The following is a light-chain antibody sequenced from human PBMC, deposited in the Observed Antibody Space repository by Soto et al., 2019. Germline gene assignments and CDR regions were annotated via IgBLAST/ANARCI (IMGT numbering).Light chain of an antibody. CDR3: QQYNNWPPIT. Sequence: EIMMTQSPATLSVYPGERATLSCRASQSVSNNLAWYQQKPGQAPRLLIYYASTRATGVPARFSGSGSGTEFTLTISSLQSEDFALYYCQQYNNWPPITFGQGTRLEMK. CDR2: YAS. V-gene: IGKV3-15*01. J-gene: IGKJ5*01. CDR1: QSVSNN.